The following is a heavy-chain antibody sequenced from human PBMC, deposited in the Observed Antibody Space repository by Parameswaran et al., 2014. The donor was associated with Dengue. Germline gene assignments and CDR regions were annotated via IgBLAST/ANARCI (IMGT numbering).Heavy chain of an antibody. CDR3: AAIYGSGTLSHGTVSDY. Sequence: WVRQAPGQRLEWIGWIVVGSGNTNYAQKFQERVTITRDMSTSTAYMELSSLRSEDTAVYYCAAIYGSGTLSHGTVSDYWGQGTLVTVSS. V-gene: IGHV1-58*01. D-gene: IGHD3-10*01. CDR2: IVVGSGNT. J-gene: IGHJ4*02.